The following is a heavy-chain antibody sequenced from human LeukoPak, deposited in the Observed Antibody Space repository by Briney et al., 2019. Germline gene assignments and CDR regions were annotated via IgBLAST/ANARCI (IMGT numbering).Heavy chain of an antibody. D-gene: IGHD6-13*01. CDR3: ARFRFASSWPYGVDV. CDR2: ISTNGGAK. J-gene: IGHJ6*02. Sequence: GGSLRLSCAASAFTFRDYHMSWIRQAPGKGLEWISYISTNGGAKYYADSVKGRFTISRDNTENSLFLQMDSLRAEDTAVYYCARFRFASSWPYGVDVWGQGTTVTVSS. V-gene: IGHV3-11*01. CDR1: AFTFRDYH.